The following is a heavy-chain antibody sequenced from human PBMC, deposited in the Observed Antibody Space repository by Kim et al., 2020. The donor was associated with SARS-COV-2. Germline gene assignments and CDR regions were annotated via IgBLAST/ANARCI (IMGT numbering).Heavy chain of an antibody. CDR1: GYTFTNYA. V-gene: IGHV7-4-1*02. J-gene: IGHJ4*02. CDR2: INTNTGNP. D-gene: IGHD2-2*01. CDR3: ARDKIYCSSTSCLYYFDY. Sequence: ASVKVSCTASGYTFTNYAMTWVRQAPGQGLEWMGWINTNTGNPTYVQGFTGRFVFSLDTSVNTAYLQISSLKAEDTAVYYCARDKIYCSSTSCLYYFDYWGQGTLVTVSS.